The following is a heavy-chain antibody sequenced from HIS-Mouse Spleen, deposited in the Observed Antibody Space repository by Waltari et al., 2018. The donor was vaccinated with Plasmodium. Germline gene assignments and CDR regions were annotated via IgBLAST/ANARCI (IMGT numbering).Heavy chain of an antibody. V-gene: IGHV3-7*01. Sequence: EVQLVESGGGLVQPGGSLRLSCAASGFTFSSYWMSWVRQAPGNGLEWVANIKKDGREKYYVDSVKGRFTISRDNAKNSLYLQMNSLRAEDTAVYYCASSWYWYFDLWGRGTLVTVSS. J-gene: IGHJ2*01. CDR1: GFTFSSYW. CDR3: ASSWYWYFDL. CDR2: IKKDGREK. D-gene: IGHD6-13*01.